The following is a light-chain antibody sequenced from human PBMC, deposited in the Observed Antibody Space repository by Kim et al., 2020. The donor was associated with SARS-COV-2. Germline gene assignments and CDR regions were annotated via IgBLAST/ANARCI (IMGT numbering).Light chain of an antibody. J-gene: IGLJ3*02. CDR3: LISYSGFRV. V-gene: IGLV7-46*01. CDR2: ETS. Sequence: PGGTVTLTCGSSPGTVARTHHHYWSQQKPGQAPKTLIFETSNKPSWTPARFSGSLLGGKAALTLSGAQPEDEGDYYCLISYSGFRVFGGGTQLTVL. CDR1: PGTVARTHH.